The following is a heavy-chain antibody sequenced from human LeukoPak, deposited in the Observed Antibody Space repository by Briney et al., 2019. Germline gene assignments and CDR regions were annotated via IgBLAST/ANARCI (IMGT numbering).Heavy chain of an antibody. J-gene: IGHJ2*01. V-gene: IGHV4-59*08. Sequence: PSETLSLTCTVSGGSISSYYWSWIRQPPGKGLEWIGYIYYSGSTNYNPSLKSRVTISVDTSKNQFSLKLSSVTAADTAVYYCAQIAVAGTFDLWGRGTLVTVSS. CDR1: GGSISSYY. D-gene: IGHD6-19*01. CDR3: AQIAVAGTFDL. CDR2: IYYSGST.